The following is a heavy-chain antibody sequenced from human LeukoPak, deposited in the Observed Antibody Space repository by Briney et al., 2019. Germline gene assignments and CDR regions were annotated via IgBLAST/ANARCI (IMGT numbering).Heavy chain of an antibody. D-gene: IGHD4/OR15-4a*01. Sequence: PGRSLRLSCAASGFTFSSYGMHWVRQAPSKGLEWVAVISYEGSNKHYGDSLKGRFIISRDNSMNMLYLQMNSLRTDDTAVYYCAKGVHDAGLHYLDYWGQGTLVTVSS. CDR2: ISYEGSNK. CDR3: AKGVHDAGLHYLDY. V-gene: IGHV3-30*18. J-gene: IGHJ4*02. CDR1: GFTFSSYG.